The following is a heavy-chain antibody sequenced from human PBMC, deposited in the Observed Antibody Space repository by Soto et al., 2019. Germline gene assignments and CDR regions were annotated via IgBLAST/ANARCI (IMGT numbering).Heavy chain of an antibody. CDR2: IIPLSDST. CDR1: GGTFSNDI. V-gene: IGHV1-2*02. J-gene: IGHJ6*02. CDR3: AREPHCSGGSCYFGYYYGMDV. D-gene: IGHD2-15*01. Sequence: GASVKVSCKTSGGTFSNDIITWVRQAPGQGLEWMGRIIPLSDSTNYAQKFQGRVTMTTDTSTSTAYMELSRLRSDDTAVYYCAREPHCSGGSCYFGYYYGMDVWGQGTTVTVSS.